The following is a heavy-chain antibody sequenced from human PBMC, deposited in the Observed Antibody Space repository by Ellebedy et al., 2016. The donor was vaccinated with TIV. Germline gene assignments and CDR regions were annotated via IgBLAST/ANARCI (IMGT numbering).Heavy chain of an antibody. CDR3: AKSYGVSAMLIWAFDI. Sequence: GESLKISCAASGFIFSSFVMHWVRQAPGTGLEWVAVISYDGSNTYYADSVKGRFTISRDNSKNTLDLRMNRLRAEDTAVYFCAKSYGVSAMLIWAFDIWGQGTMVTVSS. D-gene: IGHD5-18*01. CDR2: ISYDGSNT. CDR1: GFIFSSFV. J-gene: IGHJ3*02. V-gene: IGHV3-30*18.